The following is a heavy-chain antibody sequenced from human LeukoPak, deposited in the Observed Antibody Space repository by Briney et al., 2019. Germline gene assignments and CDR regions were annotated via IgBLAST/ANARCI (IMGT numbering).Heavy chain of an antibody. V-gene: IGHV3-30*04. CDR3: ARGLDVPTAITFEY. CDR2: ILHDGSNK. Sequence: PGQSLRLSCAASGFTFSSYAMHWVRQAPGKGLEWVAFILHDGSNKYYGDSVKGRFTISRDNSKNTLYLQMNSLRAEDTAVYYCARGLDVPTAITFEYWGQGTLVTASS. D-gene: IGHD2-2*02. CDR1: GFTFSSYA. J-gene: IGHJ4*02.